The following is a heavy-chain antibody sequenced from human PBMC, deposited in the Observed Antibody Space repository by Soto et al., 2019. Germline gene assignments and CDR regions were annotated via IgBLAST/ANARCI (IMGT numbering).Heavy chain of an antibody. CDR1: GFTFSNFG. CDR2: VSYDEVNK. CDR3: ANVMTEYSAVAIDP. J-gene: IGHJ5*02. Sequence: QVHLLESGGGVVQPGRSLRLSCVGSGFTFSNFGIHWVRQAPGKGLEWLAVVSYDEVNKFYADSVRGRFTISRDNSKDTVYLQNSSLRRADTAMYFCANVMTEYSAVAIDPWGQGTLVTVSS. V-gene: IGHV3-30*18. D-gene: IGHD4-4*01.